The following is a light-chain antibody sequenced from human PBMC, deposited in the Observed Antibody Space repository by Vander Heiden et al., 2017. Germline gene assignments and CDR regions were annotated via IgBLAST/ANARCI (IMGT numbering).Light chain of an antibody. Sequence: DIQMTQSPSSLSASLGDRVTITCRASQSISSYLNWYQQKPGKAPKLLIYAASSLQSGVPSRFSGSGSGTDFTLTISRLQPEDFATYYCQQSDSTPYTFGQGTKLEIK. CDR3: QQSDSTPYT. V-gene: IGKV1-39*01. CDR2: AAS. CDR1: QSISSY. J-gene: IGKJ2*01.